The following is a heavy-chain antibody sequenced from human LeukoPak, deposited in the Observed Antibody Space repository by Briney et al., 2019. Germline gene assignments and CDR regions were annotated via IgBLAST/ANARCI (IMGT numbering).Heavy chain of an antibody. D-gene: IGHD2-15*01. Sequence: ASVKVSCKASGYTFTSYGINWVRQATGQGLEWMGWMNPNSGNTGYAQKFQGRVTMTRNTSISTAYMELSSLRSEDTAVYYCAREMQDKSLQWIGELKKYYYYYMDVWGKGTTVTVSS. CDR3: AREMQDKSLQWIGELKKYYYYYMDV. CDR1: GYTFTSYG. V-gene: IGHV1-8*01. J-gene: IGHJ6*03. CDR2: MNPNSGNT.